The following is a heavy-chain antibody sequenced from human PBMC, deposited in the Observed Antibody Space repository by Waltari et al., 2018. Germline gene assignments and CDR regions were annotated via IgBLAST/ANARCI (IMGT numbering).Heavy chain of an antibody. CDR3: ASQWLPNAFDI. Sequence: QVQLQESGPGLVKPSETLSLTCAVSGYSISSGYYWGWIRQPPGKGLEWIGSIYHSGSTYYNPSLKSRVTISVDTSKSQFSLKLSSVTAADTAVYYCASQWLPNAFDIWGQGTMVTVSS. D-gene: IGHD3-22*01. CDR1: GYSISSGYY. CDR2: IYHSGST. J-gene: IGHJ3*02. V-gene: IGHV4-38-2*01.